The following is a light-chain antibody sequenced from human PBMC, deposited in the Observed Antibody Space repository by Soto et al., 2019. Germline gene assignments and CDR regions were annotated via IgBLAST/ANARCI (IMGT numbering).Light chain of an antibody. V-gene: IGLV1-47*01. CDR3: AGWNASVWV. Sequence: QSVLTQPPSASGTPGQTVTISCSGSTSNIGSNYVYWYQHVPGTAPKLLIYRSSQRPSGVPDRFSASKSGTSASLAISGLRAEDEADYYCAGWNASVWVFGGGTKLTVL. J-gene: IGLJ3*02. CDR2: RSS. CDR1: TSNIGSNY.